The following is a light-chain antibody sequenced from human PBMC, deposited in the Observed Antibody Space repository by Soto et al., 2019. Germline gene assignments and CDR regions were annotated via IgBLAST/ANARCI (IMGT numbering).Light chain of an antibody. CDR3: QQYGSSL. V-gene: IGKV3-20*01. J-gene: IGKJ5*01. CDR2: GAS. Sequence: EIVLTQSPGTLSLSPGERATLSCRASQSVSSSYLAWYQQKPGQAPRLLIYGASSRATGIPDRFSGSGSGKDFTLTISRLEPEDFAVYYCQQYGSSLFGQGTRLEIK. CDR1: QSVSSSY.